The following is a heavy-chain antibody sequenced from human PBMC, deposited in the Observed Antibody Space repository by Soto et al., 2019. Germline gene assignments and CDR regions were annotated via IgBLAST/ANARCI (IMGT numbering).Heavy chain of an antibody. D-gene: IGHD6-19*01. CDR3: ARGLVGPSGSGPWLGRNYYYYYMDV. J-gene: IGHJ6*03. V-gene: IGHV3-64*01. Sequence: GGSLRLSCAASGFTFSSYAMHWVRQAPGKGLEYVSAISSNGGSTYYANSVKGRFTISRDNSKNTLYLPMGNLRAEDMAVYYCARGLVGPSGSGPWLGRNYYYYYMDVWGKGTTVTVSS. CDR2: ISSNGGST. CDR1: GFTFSSYA.